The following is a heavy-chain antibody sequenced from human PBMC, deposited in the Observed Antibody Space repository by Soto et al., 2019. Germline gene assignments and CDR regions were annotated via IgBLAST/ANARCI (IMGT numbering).Heavy chain of an antibody. J-gene: IGHJ4*02. CDR2: IAYDGSNK. V-gene: IGHV3-30*18. CDR3: AKDEGSRDYRYYFDY. D-gene: IGHD4-17*01. Sequence: QVQLVESGGGVVQPGRSLRLSCAASGFTFSNYGMHWVRQAPGKGLEWVAVIAYDGSNKYYADSVKGRFTISRDNSKNTLYLQMNSLSAEDTAEYFCAKDEGSRDYRYYFDYWGQGTLITVSA. CDR1: GFTFSNYG.